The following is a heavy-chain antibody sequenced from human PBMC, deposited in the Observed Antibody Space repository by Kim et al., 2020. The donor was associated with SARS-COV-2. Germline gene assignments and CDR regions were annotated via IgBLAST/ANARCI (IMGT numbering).Heavy chain of an antibody. CDR1: GFTFSSYS. Sequence: GGSLRLSCAASGFTFSSYSMNWVRQAPGKGLEWVSYISSSSSTIYYADSVKGRFTISRDNAKNSLYLQMNSLRDEDTAVYYCAREGGEYSSSTNCWVNYFYGMDVWGQGTTVTVSS. CDR3: AREGGEYSSSTNCWVNYFYGMDV. V-gene: IGHV3-48*02. CDR2: ISSSSSTI. D-gene: IGHD2-2*01. J-gene: IGHJ6*02.